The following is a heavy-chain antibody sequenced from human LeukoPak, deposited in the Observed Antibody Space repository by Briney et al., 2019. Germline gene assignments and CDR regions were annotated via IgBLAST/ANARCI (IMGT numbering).Heavy chain of an antibody. CDR3: AAAGAPPTAYYGSGSYAFDI. V-gene: IGHV1-46*01. CDR1: GYTFTSYY. D-gene: IGHD3-10*01. J-gene: IGHJ3*02. Sequence: ASVKVSCKASGYTFTSYYMHWVRQAPGQGLEWMGIINPSGGSTSYAQKSQGRVTMTRDTSTSTVYMELSSLRSEDTAVYYCAAAGAPPTAYYGSGSYAFDIWGQGTMVTASS. CDR2: INPSGGST.